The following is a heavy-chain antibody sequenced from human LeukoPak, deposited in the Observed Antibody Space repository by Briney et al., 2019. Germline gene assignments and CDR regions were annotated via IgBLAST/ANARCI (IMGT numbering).Heavy chain of an antibody. Sequence: PSETLSLTCAVYGGSFSGYYWSWIRQPPGEGLEWIGEINHSGSTNYNPSLKSRATISVDTSKNQFSLKLSSVTAADTAVYYCARLGSSWYVYYYYYMDVWGKGTTVTVSS. D-gene: IGHD6-13*01. CDR2: INHSGST. CDR1: GGSFSGYY. CDR3: ARLGSSWYVYYYYYMDV. J-gene: IGHJ6*03. V-gene: IGHV4-34*01.